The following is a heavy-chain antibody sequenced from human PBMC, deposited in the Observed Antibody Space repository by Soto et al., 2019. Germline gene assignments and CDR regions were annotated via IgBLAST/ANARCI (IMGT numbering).Heavy chain of an antibody. CDR3: ARDHIGSYSDYYYCMDV. CDR2: IWHDESNK. V-gene: IGHV3-33*01. J-gene: IGHJ6*02. CDR1: RFTFSNYG. D-gene: IGHD2-21*01. Sequence: PGGSLRLSCAASRFTFSNYGMHWVRQAPGKGLEWVALIWHDESNKYYADSVKGRFTISRDNSKNTLYLQMDSLRAEDTAVYYCARDHIGSYSDYYYCMDVWGQGTTVTVSS.